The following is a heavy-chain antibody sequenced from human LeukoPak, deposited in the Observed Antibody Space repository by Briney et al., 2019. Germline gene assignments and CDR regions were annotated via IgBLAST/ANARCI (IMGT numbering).Heavy chain of an antibody. Sequence: GGSLRLSCAASGFTFSNAWMSWVRQAPGKGLEWVSYISSSGSTIYYADSVKGRFTISRDNAKNSLYLQMNSLKTEDTGVYYCTTALNFDILTGLYQPIAAFDIWGQGTLVTVSS. CDR2: ISSSGSTI. CDR3: TTALNFDILTGLYQPIAAFDI. V-gene: IGHV3-11*01. CDR1: GFTFSNAW. D-gene: IGHD3-9*01. J-gene: IGHJ3*02.